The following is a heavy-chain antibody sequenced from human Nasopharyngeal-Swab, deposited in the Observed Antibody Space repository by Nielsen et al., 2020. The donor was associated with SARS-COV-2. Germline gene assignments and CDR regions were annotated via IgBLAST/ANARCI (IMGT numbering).Heavy chain of an antibody. Sequence: GGSLRLSCAVSGFTVNGNYMSWVRQAPGKGLEWLSSISSDSGAKYHADSVKGRFTISRDNAKNSLYLEMNSLRAEDTAVYYCLRGDRRDYWGPGTLVSVSS. CDR2: ISSDSGAK. V-gene: IGHV3-21*01. CDR1: GFTVNGNY. J-gene: IGHJ4*02. CDR3: LRGDRRDY. D-gene: IGHD3-22*01.